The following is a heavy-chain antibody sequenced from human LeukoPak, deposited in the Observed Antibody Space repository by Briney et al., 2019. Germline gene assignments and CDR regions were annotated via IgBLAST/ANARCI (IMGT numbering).Heavy chain of an antibody. Sequence: GGSLRLSCAASGFTFSSYGMHWVRQAPGKGLEWVAFIRYDGSNKYYADSVKGRFTISRDNSKNTLYLQMNSLRAEDTAVDYCAKALGSSGWYRYHYYGMDVWGQGTTVTVSS. D-gene: IGHD6-19*01. CDR2: IRYDGSNK. J-gene: IGHJ6*02. CDR3: AKALGSSGWYRYHYYGMDV. V-gene: IGHV3-30*02. CDR1: GFTFSSYG.